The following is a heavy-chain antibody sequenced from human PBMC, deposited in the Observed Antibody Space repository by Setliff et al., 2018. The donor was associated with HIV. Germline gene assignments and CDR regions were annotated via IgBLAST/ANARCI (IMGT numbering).Heavy chain of an antibody. V-gene: IGHV4-38-2*02. D-gene: IGHD3-22*01. J-gene: IGHJ4*02. CDR2: IYHSGST. Sequence: PSETLSLTCTVSGYSISSDYYWGWIRQPPGKGLEWVGNIYHSGSTYYNPSLQSRVTISADTSKNQFYLKLTSVTAADTAIYYCARPYDSLYGWGQGVLVTVSS. CDR3: ARPYDSLYG. CDR1: GYSISSDYY.